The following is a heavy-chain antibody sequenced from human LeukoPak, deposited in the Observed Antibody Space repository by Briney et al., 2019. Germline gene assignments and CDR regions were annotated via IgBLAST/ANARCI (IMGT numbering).Heavy chain of an antibody. V-gene: IGHV3-30*02. D-gene: IGHD5-12*01. J-gene: IGHJ4*02. Sequence: GGSLRLSCAASGFTFSSSGMHCVRQAPGKGLEWVAFIRNDGAIKYYADSVKGRFTISRDNSKNTLYLQMNSLRAEDTAVYYCAKGWNGYDRFDYWGQGALVTVSS. CDR3: AKGWNGYDRFDY. CDR2: IRNDGAIK. CDR1: GFTFSSSG.